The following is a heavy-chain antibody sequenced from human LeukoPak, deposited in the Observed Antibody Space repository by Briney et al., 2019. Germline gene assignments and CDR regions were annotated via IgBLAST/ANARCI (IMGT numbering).Heavy chain of an antibody. Sequence: PGGSLRLSCAASGFTFRSYWMSWVRQAPGKGLEWVANVNQDERDRYYVDSVKGRFTISRDNAKNSVYLQMNSLRAEDTAVYYCARSGGSYGDFDYWGQGTLVTVSS. V-gene: IGHV3-7*01. J-gene: IGHJ4*02. CDR2: VNQDERDR. D-gene: IGHD1-26*01. CDR3: ARSGGSYGDFDY. CDR1: GFTFRSYW.